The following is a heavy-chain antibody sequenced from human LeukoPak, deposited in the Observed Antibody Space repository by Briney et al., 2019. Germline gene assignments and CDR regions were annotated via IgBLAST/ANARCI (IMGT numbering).Heavy chain of an antibody. J-gene: IGHJ5*02. CDR1: GYIFTSYG. CDR3: ARDINGYYYDSHGYYPTDP. V-gene: IGHV1-18*01. Sequence: VASVKVPCKASGYIFTSYGISWVRQAPGQGLEWMGWVSVYNGNTIYPQRLQGGVTMTTDTSTTTAYMELRSLRSDDTAVYYCARDINGYYYDSHGYYPTDPWGQGTLVTVSS. CDR2: VSVYNGNT. D-gene: IGHD3-22*01.